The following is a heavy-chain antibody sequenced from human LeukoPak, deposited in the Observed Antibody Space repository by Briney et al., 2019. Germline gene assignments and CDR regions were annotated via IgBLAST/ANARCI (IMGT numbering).Heavy chain of an antibody. D-gene: IGHD3-22*01. J-gene: IGHJ4*02. CDR1: GGTFSSYA. CDR2: IIPIFGTA. Sequence: AASVTVSCTASGGTFSSYAISWVRQAPGQGLEWMGGIIPIFGTANYAQKFQGRVTITADESTSTAYMELRSLRSDDTAVYYCARGRYDSSPPDSWGQGTLVTVSS. CDR3: ARGRYDSSPPDS. V-gene: IGHV1-69*13.